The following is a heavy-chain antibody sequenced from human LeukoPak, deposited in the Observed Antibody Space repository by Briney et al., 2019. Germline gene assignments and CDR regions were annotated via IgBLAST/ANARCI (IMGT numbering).Heavy chain of an antibody. Sequence: SVKVSCKASGGTFSSYAISWVRQAPGQGLEWMGRIIPIFGIANYAQKFQGRVTITADKSTSKAYMQLSSLRSEDTAVYYCAIEYRLLTPREDLRYFDWLSSLDYWGQGTLVTVSS. D-gene: IGHD3-9*01. CDR3: AIEYRLLTPREDLRYFDWLSSLDY. V-gene: IGHV1-69*04. CDR1: GGTFSSYA. CDR2: IIPIFGIA. J-gene: IGHJ4*02.